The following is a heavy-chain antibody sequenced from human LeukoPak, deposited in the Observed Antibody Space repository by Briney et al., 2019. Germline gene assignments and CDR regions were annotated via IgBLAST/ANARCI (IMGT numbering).Heavy chain of an antibody. CDR2: IIPIFGTA. D-gene: IGHD3-3*01. CDR1: GGTFSSYD. V-gene: IGHV1-69*13. CDR3: ARVTRDDFWSGYSEIYNHYGMDV. J-gene: IGHJ6*02. Sequence: ASVKVSCKASGGTFSSYDISWVRQAPGQGLEWMGGIIPIFGTANYAQKFQARVTITADESTSTAYMELSSLRSEDTAVYYCARVTRDDFWSGYSEIYNHYGMDVWGRGTTVTVSS.